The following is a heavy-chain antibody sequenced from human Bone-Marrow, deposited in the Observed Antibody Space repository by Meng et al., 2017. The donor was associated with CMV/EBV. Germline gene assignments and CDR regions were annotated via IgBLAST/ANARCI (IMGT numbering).Heavy chain of an antibody. V-gene: IGHV3-23*01. J-gene: IGHJ4*02. CDR1: GFTFGDYA. D-gene: IGHD3-3*01. CDR3: AKDQNVLRFLEWLVGLDY. Sequence: GESLKISCTPSGFTFGDYAMTWVRQAPGKGLEWVSLISGDAGITYYANSLKGRFIISRDNSKNTLYLQMNSLRAEDTAVYYCAKDQNVLRFLEWLVGLDYWGQGTLVTVSS. CDR2: ISGDAGIT.